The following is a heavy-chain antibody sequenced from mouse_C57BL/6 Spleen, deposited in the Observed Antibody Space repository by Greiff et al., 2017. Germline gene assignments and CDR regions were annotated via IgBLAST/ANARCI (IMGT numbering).Heavy chain of an antibody. Sequence: QVQLQQSGAELVRPGASVKMSCTASGYTFTSYNMPWVRQTPRQGLEWIGAIYPGNGDTSYNQNFKGKATLTVAKSSSTAYMQLSSLTSEDSAVYFCAREGSTVVAKDYSLDYWGQGTSVTVSS. CDR2: IYPGNGDT. V-gene: IGHV1-12*01. CDR3: AREGSTVVAKDYSLDY. CDR1: GYTFTSYN. D-gene: IGHD1-1*01. J-gene: IGHJ4*01.